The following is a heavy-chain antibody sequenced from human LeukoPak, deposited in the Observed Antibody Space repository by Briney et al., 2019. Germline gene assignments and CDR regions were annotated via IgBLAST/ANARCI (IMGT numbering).Heavy chain of an antibody. CDR1: GYSFTNFW. CDR2: ISPGDSGI. J-gene: IGHJ4*02. Sequence: GESLKISCKGSGYSFTNFWIGWVRQMPGKGLEWMGVISPGDSGIRYNPSFQGQVTISVDKSISTAYLQWSSLKASDTAMYYCARQTYYYDSSGYNSDYWGQGTLVTVSS. D-gene: IGHD3-22*01. V-gene: IGHV5-51*01. CDR3: ARQTYYYDSSGYNSDY.